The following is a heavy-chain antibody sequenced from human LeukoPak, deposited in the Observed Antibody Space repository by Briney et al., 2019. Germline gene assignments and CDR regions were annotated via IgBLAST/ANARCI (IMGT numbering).Heavy chain of an antibody. CDR3: ARWVNNGGNGCYFGY. V-gene: IGHV3-66*01. CDR2: IYRGGST. J-gene: IGHJ4*02. D-gene: IGHD4-23*01. Sequence: SGGSLRLSCAASGFTVSSNYMTWVRQAPGKGLDWVSVIYRGGSTYHADSVKGRFTISRDDSKDTVHLQMNSLRAEDTAVYYCARWVNNGGNGCYFGYWGQGILVTVSS. CDR1: GFTVSSNY.